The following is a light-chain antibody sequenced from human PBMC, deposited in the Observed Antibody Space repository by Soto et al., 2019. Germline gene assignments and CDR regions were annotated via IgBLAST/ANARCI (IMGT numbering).Light chain of an antibody. J-gene: IGKJ1*01. CDR1: QSLLHSNGYNY. V-gene: IGKV2-28*01. CDR2: LGS. Sequence: DVVVTQSPLSLPVTLGQAASISCRSSQSLLHSNGYNYLDWYLQKPGQSPQLLIYLGSNRASGVPDRFSGSGSGTDFTLKISRVEAEDVGVYYCMQALQTRTFGQGTKVDIK. CDR3: MQALQTRT.